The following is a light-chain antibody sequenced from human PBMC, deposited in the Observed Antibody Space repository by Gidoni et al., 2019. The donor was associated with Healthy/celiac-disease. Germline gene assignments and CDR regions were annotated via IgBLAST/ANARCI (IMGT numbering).Light chain of an antibody. CDR2: AAS. J-gene: IGKJ4*01. V-gene: IGKV1-NL1*01. CDR1: QGISNS. CDR3: QQYYSTPPLT. Sequence: DIQMTQSPSSLSASVGDRVTITCRASQGISNSLAWYQQKSGKAPKLLLYAASRLESGVPSRFSGSGSGTDYTLTIISLQPEDFATYYCQQYYSTPPLTFGGGTKVEIK.